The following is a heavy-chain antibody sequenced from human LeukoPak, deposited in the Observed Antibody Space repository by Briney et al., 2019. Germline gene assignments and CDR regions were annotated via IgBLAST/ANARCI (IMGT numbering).Heavy chain of an antibody. V-gene: IGHV3-30-3*01. CDR1: GFTFSSYA. CDR3: ARDQMQLWLRYYFDY. D-gene: IGHD5-18*01. Sequence: PGRSLRLSCAASGFTFSSYAMHWVRPAPGQGLEWVAGISYDGSNKYYADSVKGRITTSRDNSKNTLYLQMNSLRAEDTAVYYCARDQMQLWLRYYFDYWGQGTLVTVSS. J-gene: IGHJ4*02. CDR2: ISYDGSNK.